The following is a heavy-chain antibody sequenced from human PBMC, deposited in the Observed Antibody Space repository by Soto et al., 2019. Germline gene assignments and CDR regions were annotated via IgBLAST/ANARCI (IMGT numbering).Heavy chain of an antibody. CDR1: GFTVSSNY. D-gene: IGHD1-26*01. CDR2: IYSGGIT. J-gene: IGHJ6*02. Sequence: GSLRGSCAASGFTVSSNYMSWVRQAPGKGLEWVSVIYSGGITYYADSVKGRFTISRDNSKNTLYLQMNSLRAEDTAVYYCARGGIVEATGTWFHYYYGMDVWGQGTTVSVSS. CDR3: ARGGIVEATGTWFHYYYGMDV. V-gene: IGHV3-53*01.